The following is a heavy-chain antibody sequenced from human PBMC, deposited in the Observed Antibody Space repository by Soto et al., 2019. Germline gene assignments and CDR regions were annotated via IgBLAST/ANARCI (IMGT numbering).Heavy chain of an antibody. V-gene: IGHV3-23*01. J-gene: IGHJ4*02. Sequence: EVQLLESGGGLVQPGGSLRLSCAASGFTFSSYAMSWVRQAPGKGLEWVSAISGSGGSTYYADSVKGRFTISRDNSKNTLYLQMNSLRAVDTAVYYCAKDSITYYYGSGSYYFDYWGQGTLVTVSS. CDR2: ISGSGGST. CDR1: GFTFSSYA. CDR3: AKDSITYYYGSGSYYFDY. D-gene: IGHD3-10*01.